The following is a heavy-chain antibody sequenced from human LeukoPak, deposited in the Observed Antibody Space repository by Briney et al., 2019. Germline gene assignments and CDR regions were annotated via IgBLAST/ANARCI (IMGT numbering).Heavy chain of an antibody. CDR3: TRNEDSWSRTREY. J-gene: IGHJ4*02. CDR2: IRSKPNAYAT. V-gene: IGHV3-73*01. D-gene: IGHD2-15*01. Sequence: QTGGSLRLSCAASGFAFSGSTIHWVRQASGKGLEWLGHIRSKPNAYATAYAASVKGRFTISRDDSDNTAYLQMNSLKTEDTAVYYCTRNEDSWSRTREYWGQGTLVTVSS. CDR1: GFAFSGST.